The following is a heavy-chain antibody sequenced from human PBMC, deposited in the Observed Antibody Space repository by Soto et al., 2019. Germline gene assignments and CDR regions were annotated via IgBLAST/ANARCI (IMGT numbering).Heavy chain of an antibody. CDR3: AKGGVVVVPDMDV. J-gene: IGHJ6*03. V-gene: IGHV3-23*01. D-gene: IGHD2-2*01. Sequence: EVQLLESGGGLVQPGGSLRLSCAASGFTFSSYAMSWVRQAPGKGPEWVSAISGSGANTYYADSVKGRSTISRDNSKNTLYLQINSLRAEDTAVYYCAKGGVVVVPDMDVWGKGTTVTVSS. CDR2: ISGSGANT. CDR1: GFTFSSYA.